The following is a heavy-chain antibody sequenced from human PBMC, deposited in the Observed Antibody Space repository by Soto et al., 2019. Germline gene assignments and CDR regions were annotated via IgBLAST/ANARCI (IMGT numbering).Heavy chain of an antibody. CDR1: GGNSNSYS. J-gene: IGHJ4*02. V-gene: IGHV1-69*06. CDR3: ARDWRQMSRGGFFDY. Sequence: QVRLVQSGAEVKKPGSSVKLSCKVSGGNSNSYSIAWVRQAPGQGLQWLGTIVPLSGTPNHAHKFQGRGTITADTSTNTAYLELSSLRYEDTAIYYCARDWRQMSRGGFFDYWGQGSLVTISS. CDR2: IVPLSGTP. D-gene: IGHD3-3*01.